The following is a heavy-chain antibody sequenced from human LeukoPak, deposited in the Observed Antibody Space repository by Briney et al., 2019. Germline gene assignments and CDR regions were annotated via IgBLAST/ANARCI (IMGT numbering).Heavy chain of an antibody. V-gene: IGHV3-48*03. J-gene: IGHJ4*02. CDR1: GFTFSNYE. CDR2: ISSSGRNI. D-gene: IGHD5-18*01. Sequence: GGSLRPSCAASGFTFSNYEFNWVRQAPGKGLEWVSYISSSGRNIYYADSVKGRFTISRDNAKNSLYLQMNSLRAEDTAVYYCARDLVQLWSKDFWGQGTLVTVSS. CDR3: ARDLVQLWSKDF.